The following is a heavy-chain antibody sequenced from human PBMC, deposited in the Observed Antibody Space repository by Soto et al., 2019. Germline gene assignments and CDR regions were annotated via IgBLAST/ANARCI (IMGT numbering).Heavy chain of an antibody. CDR3: ARACSSNSCYDVFDY. J-gene: IGHJ4*02. V-gene: IGHV4-4*07. D-gene: IGHD2-2*01. CDR2: IYTSGST. CDR1: GGSISSYY. Sequence: SETLSLTCTVSGGSISSYYWIWIRQPAGKGLEWIGRIYTSGSTNYNPSLKSRVTMSVDTSKNQFSLKLSSVTAADTAVYYCARACSSNSCYDVFDYWGQGTLVTVSS.